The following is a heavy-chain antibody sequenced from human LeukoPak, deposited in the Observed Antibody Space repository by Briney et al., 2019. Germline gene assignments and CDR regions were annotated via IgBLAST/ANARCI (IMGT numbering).Heavy chain of an antibody. Sequence: SETLSLTCTVSGGSISSHYWSWIRQPPGKGLEWIGYIYYSGTTNYNPSLKSRVTISVDTSKNQFSLKLSSVTAADTAVYYCARGVYVAAAQYGYWGQGTLVTVSS. CDR1: GGSISSHY. V-gene: IGHV4-59*11. CDR2: IYYSGTT. D-gene: IGHD6-13*01. CDR3: ARGVYVAAAQYGY. J-gene: IGHJ4*02.